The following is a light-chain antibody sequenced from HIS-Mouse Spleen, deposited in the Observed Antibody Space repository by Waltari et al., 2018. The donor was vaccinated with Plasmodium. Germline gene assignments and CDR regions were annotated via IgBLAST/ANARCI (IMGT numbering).Light chain of an antibody. Sequence: SYVLTQPPSVSVAPGKTARITCGGNTIASNRVHWYQQKSGQAPVLVIYEDSKRPSGIPERFSGSSSGTMATLTISGAQVEDEADYYCYSTDSSGNHRVFGGGTKLTVL. CDR3: YSTDSSGNHRV. CDR2: EDS. CDR1: TIASNR. V-gene: IGLV3-10*01. J-gene: IGLJ3*02.